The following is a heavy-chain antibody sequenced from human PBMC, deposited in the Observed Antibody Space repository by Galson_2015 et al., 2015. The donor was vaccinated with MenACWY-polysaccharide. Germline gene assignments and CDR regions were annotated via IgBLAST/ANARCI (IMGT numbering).Heavy chain of an antibody. J-gene: IGHJ5*02. CDR3: ARIECMNRGNYYNYGWFDP. D-gene: IGHD5-18*01. CDR1: GASISSGSNY. CDR2: IHYSGRT. V-gene: IGHV4-61*01. Sequence: EIMSLSCAVSGASISSGSNYWRWFRLNPVEGLSWIGRIHYSGRTTNSPTLTSRVTISIDTSENQFSLKMLSVTAADTAVYYCARIECMNRGNYYNYGWFDPWGQGTLVTVSA.